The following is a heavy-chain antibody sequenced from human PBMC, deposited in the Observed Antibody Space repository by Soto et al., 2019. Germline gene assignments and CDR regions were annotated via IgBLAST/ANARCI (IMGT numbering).Heavy chain of an antibody. V-gene: IGHV3-7*01. J-gene: IGHJ4*02. CDR3: ARDEYYDSSRYCNFDY. CDR1: GFTFSSYW. D-gene: IGHD3-22*01. Sequence: EVQLVESGGGLVQPGGSLRLSCAASGFTFSSYWMSWVRQAPGKGLEWVANIKQDGSEKYYVDSVKGRFTISRDNAKNSLYLQMNSLRAEDTAVYYCARDEYYDSSRYCNFDYWGQGTLVTVSS. CDR2: IKQDGSEK.